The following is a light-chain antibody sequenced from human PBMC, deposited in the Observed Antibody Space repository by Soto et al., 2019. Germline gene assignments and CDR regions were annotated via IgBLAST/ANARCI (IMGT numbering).Light chain of an antibody. CDR3: SSYTNTDVGV. Sequence: QSALTQPASVSGSPGQSITISCTGTSGDVGGYDYVSWYQQHPGKAPTLMLHAVRPRPSGVSNRFSGSKSGNAASLTISGLQADDEADYYCSSYTNTDVGVFGGGTKLTVL. CDR2: AVR. CDR1: SGDVGGYDY. V-gene: IGLV2-14*01. J-gene: IGLJ3*02.